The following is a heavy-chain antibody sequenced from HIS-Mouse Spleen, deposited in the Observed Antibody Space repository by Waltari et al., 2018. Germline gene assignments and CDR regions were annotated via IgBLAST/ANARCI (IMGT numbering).Heavy chain of an antibody. D-gene: IGHD3-22*01. J-gene: IGHJ5*02. Sequence: QVQLVQSGAEVKNPGSSAKVTCKASGGTFSSHAIRWVEQAAGVGREWMGGIIPICGTANYAQKFQGRVTITADESTSTAYMELSSLRAEDTAVYYCATTYYYDSSGYWFDPWGQGTLVTVSS. CDR3: ATTYYYDSSGYWFDP. CDR1: GGTFSSHA. V-gene: IGHV1-69*01. CDR2: IIPICGTA.